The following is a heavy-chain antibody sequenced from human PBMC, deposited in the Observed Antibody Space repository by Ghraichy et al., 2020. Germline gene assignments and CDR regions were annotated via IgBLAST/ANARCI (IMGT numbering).Heavy chain of an antibody. D-gene: IGHD6-6*01. Sequence: SQTLSLTCTVSGGSIRSGGYFWVWVRQLPGEGLECVGYIHYTGITYYNPSLQSRVTMSVDSSKNQFSLNLRSVTAADTALYYCARLSDSSFNYHIDNWGQGTLVTVSS. CDR2: IHYTGIT. CDR1: GGSIRSGGYF. J-gene: IGHJ4*02. CDR3: ARLSDSSFNYHIDN. V-gene: IGHV4-31*03.